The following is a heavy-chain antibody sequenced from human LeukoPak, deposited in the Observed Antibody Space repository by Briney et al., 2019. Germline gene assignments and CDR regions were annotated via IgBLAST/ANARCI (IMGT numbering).Heavy chain of an antibody. Sequence: SETLSLTCTVSGGSISSGDYYWSWIRQPPGKGLEWIGYIYYSGSTYYNPSLKSRVTISVDMSKNQFSLKLGSVTAADMAVYYCASRPMVRGVIAYWGQGTLVTVSS. CDR2: IYYSGST. CDR3: ASRPMVRGVIAY. D-gene: IGHD3-10*01. CDR1: GGSISSGDYY. J-gene: IGHJ4*02. V-gene: IGHV4-30-4*01.